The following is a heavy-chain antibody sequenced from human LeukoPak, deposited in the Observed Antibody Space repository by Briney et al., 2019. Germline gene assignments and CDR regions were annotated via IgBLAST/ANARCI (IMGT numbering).Heavy chain of an antibody. J-gene: IGHJ4*02. Sequence: ASVKVSCKASGYTFTGYYMHWVRQAPGQGLEWMGWINPNSGGTTYAQKFQSRVTMTRDTSISTAYMELSRLRSDDTAVYYCARVEAYDSSGYYYSYWGQGTLVTVSS. CDR3: ARVEAYDSSGYYYSY. D-gene: IGHD3-22*01. CDR2: INPNSGGT. CDR1: GYTFTGYY. V-gene: IGHV1-2*02.